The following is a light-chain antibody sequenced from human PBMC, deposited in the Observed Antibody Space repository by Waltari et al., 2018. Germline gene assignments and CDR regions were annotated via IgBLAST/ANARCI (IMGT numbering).Light chain of an antibody. J-gene: IGLJ3*02. V-gene: IGLV1-40*01. CDR2: GVS. CDR3: QSYDSSRSALV. CDR1: SSNIEAGYD. Sequence: QSVLTQPPSVSGAPGQRVIISCTGSSSNIEAGYDVHWYQQLPGTAPKLLIYGVSNRPSGVPDRFSGSKSGTSASLAITGLQAEDEADYYCQSYDSSRSALVFGGGTKLTVL.